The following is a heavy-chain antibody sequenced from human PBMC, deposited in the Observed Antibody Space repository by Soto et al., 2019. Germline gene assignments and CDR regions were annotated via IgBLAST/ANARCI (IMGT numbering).Heavy chain of an antibody. J-gene: IGHJ4*02. CDR1: GGSISSSSYY. D-gene: IGHD6-13*01. CDR3: ARGAGGIAAAGTRFDY. CDR2: IYYSGST. Sequence: SETLSLTCTVSGGSISSSSYYWGWIRQPPGKGLEWIGSIYYSGSTYYNPSLKSRVTISVDTSKNQFSLKLSSVTAADTAVYYCARGAGGIAAAGTRFDYWGQGTLVTVSS. V-gene: IGHV4-39*01.